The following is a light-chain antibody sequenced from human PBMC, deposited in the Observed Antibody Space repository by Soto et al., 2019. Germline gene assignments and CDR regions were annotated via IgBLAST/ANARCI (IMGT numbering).Light chain of an antibody. V-gene: IGKV1-39*01. CDR3: QQTYSTAWT. CDR1: QSITTY. J-gene: IGKJ1*01. CDR2: AAS. Sequence: DLPMAQSPSSLSASIGDRVTITCRASQSITTYLNWYQQKPGKAPNLLIYAASSLQGGVPSRFSGSGSGTDFTLTISSLQPEDFATYYCQQTYSTAWTFGQGTKVDLK.